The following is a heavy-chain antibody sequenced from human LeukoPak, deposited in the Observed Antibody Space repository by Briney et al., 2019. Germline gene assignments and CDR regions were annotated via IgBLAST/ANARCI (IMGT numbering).Heavy chain of an antibody. V-gene: IGHV3-23*01. J-gene: IGHJ6*02. D-gene: IGHD5-18*01. CDR3: AKHRRYSYGDYYAMDV. CDR1: GFTFSSYA. CDR2: ISGSGGST. Sequence: GGSLRLSCAASGFTFSSYAMSWVRQAPGKGLEWVSGISGSGGSTYNADSVRGRFTISRDNSKDTLYLQMYSLRAEDTAVYYCAKHRRYSYGDYYAMDVWGQGTTVPVSS.